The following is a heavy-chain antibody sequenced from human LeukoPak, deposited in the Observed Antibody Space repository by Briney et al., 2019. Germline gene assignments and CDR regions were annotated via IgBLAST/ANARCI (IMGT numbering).Heavy chain of an antibody. V-gene: IGHV3-48*01. CDR2: ISSSSSTI. D-gene: IGHD1/OR15-1a*01. J-gene: IGHJ6*02. CDR1: GFTFSSYS. Sequence: GGSLRLSCAASGFTFSSYSMNWVRQAPGNGLEWVSYISSSSSTIYYADSVKGRYTISRDNAKNSLYLQMNSLRAEDTAVYYCARAFKLGQYYYGMDVWGQGTTVTVSS. CDR3: ARAFKLGQYYYGMDV.